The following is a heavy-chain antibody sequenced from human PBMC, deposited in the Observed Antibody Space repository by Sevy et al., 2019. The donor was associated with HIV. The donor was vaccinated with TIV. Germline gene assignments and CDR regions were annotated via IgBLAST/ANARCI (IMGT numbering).Heavy chain of an antibody. Sequence: PGGSLRLSCAASGFTFSSYAMNWVRQAPGKGLEWVSSITGSGGSTYYADSVKGRFTICRDNSKNTVYLQMNSLRAEDTAVYYCAKDRQTTLVMGGVYWGQGTLVTVSS. CDR3: AKDRQTTLVMGGVY. J-gene: IGHJ4*02. D-gene: IGHD3-16*01. CDR1: GFTFSSYA. V-gene: IGHV3-23*01. CDR2: ITGSGGST.